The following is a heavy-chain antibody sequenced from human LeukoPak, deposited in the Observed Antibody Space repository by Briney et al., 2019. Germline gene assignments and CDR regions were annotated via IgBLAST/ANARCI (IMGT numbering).Heavy chain of an antibody. CDR1: GFTFTSYA. Sequence: PGGSLRLSCAASGFTFTSYAMSWVRQAPGKGLEWVSAISGSGGSTYYADSVKGRFTISRDNSKNTLYLQMNSLRAEDTAVYHCAKWDATIFGVVKGIFDYWGQGTLVTVSS. D-gene: IGHD3-3*01. CDR3: AKWDATIFGVVKGIFDY. CDR2: ISGSGGST. V-gene: IGHV3-23*01. J-gene: IGHJ4*02.